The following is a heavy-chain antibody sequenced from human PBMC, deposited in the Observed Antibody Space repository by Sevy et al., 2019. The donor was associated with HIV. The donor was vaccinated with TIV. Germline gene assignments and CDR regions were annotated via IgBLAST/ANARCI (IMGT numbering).Heavy chain of an antibody. J-gene: IGHJ1*01. V-gene: IGHV1-24*01. CDR3: ATGNYYDSSGYYYIYFQH. CDR1: GYTLTELS. CDR2: FDPEDGET. Sequence: ASVKVSCKVSGYTLTELSMHWVRQAPGKGLEWMGGFDPEDGETIYAQKFQGRVTMTEDTSTDTANMELSSLRSEDTAVYYCATGNYYDSSGYYYIYFQHWGQGTLVTVSS. D-gene: IGHD3-22*01.